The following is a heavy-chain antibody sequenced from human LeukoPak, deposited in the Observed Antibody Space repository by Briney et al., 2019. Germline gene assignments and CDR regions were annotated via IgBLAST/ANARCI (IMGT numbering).Heavy chain of an antibody. CDR2: INAGNGNT. V-gene: IGHV1-3*01. D-gene: IGHD3-10*01. Sequence: ASVKVSCKASGYTFTSYAMHWVRQAPGQRLEWMGWINAGNGNTKYSQKFQGRVTITRDTSASTAYMELSSLRSEDTAVYCGARVITMVRGHGMDVWGKGTTVTVSS. CDR1: GYTFTSYA. CDR3: ARVITMVRGHGMDV. J-gene: IGHJ6*04.